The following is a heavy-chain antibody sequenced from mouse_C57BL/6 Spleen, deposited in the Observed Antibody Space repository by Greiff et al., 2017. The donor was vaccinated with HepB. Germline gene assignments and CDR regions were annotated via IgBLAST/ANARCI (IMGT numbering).Heavy chain of an antibody. Sequence: QVQLKQSGAELVKPGASVKISCKASGYAFSSYWMNWVKQRPGKGLEWIGQIYPGDGDTNYNGKFKGKATLTADKSSRTASMQLSSLTSEDSAVYFCARHWDGYFDVWGTGTTVTVSS. J-gene: IGHJ1*03. D-gene: IGHD4-1*01. CDR2: IYPGDGDT. CDR1: GYAFSSYW. CDR3: ARHWDGYFDV. V-gene: IGHV1-80*01.